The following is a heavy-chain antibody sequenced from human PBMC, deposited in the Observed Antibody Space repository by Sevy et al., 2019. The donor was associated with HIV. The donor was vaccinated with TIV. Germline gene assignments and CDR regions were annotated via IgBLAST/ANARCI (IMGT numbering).Heavy chain of an antibody. CDR3: ARAQY. Sequence: GSLRLSCAASGFTFSSNWMSWVRQAPGKGLEWVANIKEDGSEKYYVDSVKGRFTISRDNAKNSLYLQMDSLRVEDTAVYYCARAQYWGQGALVTVSS. CDR2: IKEDGSEK. CDR1: GFTFSSNW. V-gene: IGHV3-7*01. J-gene: IGHJ4*02.